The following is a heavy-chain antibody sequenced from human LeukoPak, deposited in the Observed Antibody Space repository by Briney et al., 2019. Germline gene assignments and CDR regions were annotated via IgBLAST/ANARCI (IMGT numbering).Heavy chain of an antibody. Sequence: PGGSLRLSCAASGFTISSYAMSWVRQAPGKGLEWVSAITGSGDNTHYADSVEGRFTISRDSSKNTLSLQMNSLRGEDTAVYYCAKEPTSRGSGRGYFDLWGRGTLVTVPS. D-gene: IGHD6-19*01. J-gene: IGHJ2*01. CDR2: ITGSGDNT. V-gene: IGHV3-23*01. CDR1: GFTISSYA. CDR3: AKEPTSRGSGRGYFDL.